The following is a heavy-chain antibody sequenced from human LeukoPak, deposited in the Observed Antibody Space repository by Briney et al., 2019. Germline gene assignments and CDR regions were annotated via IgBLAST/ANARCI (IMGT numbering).Heavy chain of an antibody. CDR1: GFTVSSNY. D-gene: IGHD3-22*01. CDR2: IYSGGST. CDR3: ARVVEDYYDSSGYCRN. J-gene: IGHJ4*02. V-gene: IGHV3-53*01. Sequence: HPGGSLRLSCAASGFTVSSNYMSWVRQAPGKGLEWVSVIYSGGSTYYADSVKGRFTISRDNSKNTLYLQMNSLRAEDTAVYYCARVVEDYYDSSGYCRNWGQGTLVTVSS.